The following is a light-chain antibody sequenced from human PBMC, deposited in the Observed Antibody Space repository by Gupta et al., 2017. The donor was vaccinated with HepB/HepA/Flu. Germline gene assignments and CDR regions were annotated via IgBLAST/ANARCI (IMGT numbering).Light chain of an antibody. CDR1: SLRTYY. Sequence: SSELTQDPAVSVALGQTVRITCQGDSLRTYYASWYQQKPGQAPVLVIYGENNRPSGIPDRFSGSSSGNTASLTITGAQAEDEADYYCNSRDSSGNRPFGGGTKLTVL. CDR2: GEN. J-gene: IGLJ2*01. V-gene: IGLV3-19*01. CDR3: NSRDSSGNRP.